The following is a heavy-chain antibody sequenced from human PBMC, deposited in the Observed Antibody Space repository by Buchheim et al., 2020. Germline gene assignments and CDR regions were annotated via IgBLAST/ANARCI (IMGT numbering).Heavy chain of an antibody. CDR1: EFTFSSYG. CDR2: IWYDGSNK. V-gene: IGHV3-33*01. Sequence: QVQLVESGGGVVQPGRSLRLSCAASEFTFSSYGMHWVRQAPGKGLEWVAVIWYDGSNKYYADSVKGRFTITRDNSKNTLYLQMNSLRAEDTAVYYCARERDYYDSSGFIDYWGQGTL. CDR3: ARERDYYDSSGFIDY. D-gene: IGHD3-22*01. J-gene: IGHJ4*02.